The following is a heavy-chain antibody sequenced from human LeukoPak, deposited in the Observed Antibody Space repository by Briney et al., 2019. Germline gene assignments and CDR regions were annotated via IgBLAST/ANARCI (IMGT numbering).Heavy chain of an antibody. CDR3: AKDRYSGSYFPYDY. Sequence: GGSLRLSCAASGFTFDDYAMHWVRQAPGKGLEWVSGISWNSGSIGYADSVKGRFTISRDNAKNSLYLQMNSLRAEDTALYYCAKDRYSGSYFPYDYWGQGTLVTVSS. CDR2: ISWNSGSI. CDR1: GFTFDDYA. D-gene: IGHD1-26*01. J-gene: IGHJ4*02. V-gene: IGHV3-9*01.